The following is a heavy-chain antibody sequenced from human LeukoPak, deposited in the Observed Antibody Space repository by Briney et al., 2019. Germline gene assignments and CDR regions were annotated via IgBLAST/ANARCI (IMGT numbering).Heavy chain of an antibody. Sequence: SETLSLTCAVNGAAFCGYYWSWIREPPGKGLEWSGETTQRGETTTNPSLNRRVTISLDTSKNQFSLKLSSVTAADTSVYFCARDGYNFGSFDYWGEGILVTVSS. V-gene: IGHV4-34*01. CDR3: ARDGYNFGSFDY. CDR1: GAAFCGYY. J-gene: IGHJ4*02. CDR2: TTQRGET. D-gene: IGHD5-24*01.